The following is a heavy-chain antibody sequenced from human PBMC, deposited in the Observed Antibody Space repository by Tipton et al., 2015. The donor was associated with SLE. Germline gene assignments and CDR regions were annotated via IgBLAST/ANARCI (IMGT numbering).Heavy chain of an antibody. J-gene: IGHJ5*01. V-gene: IGHV4-39*07. D-gene: IGHD3-10*01. CDR3: ARQGFREFDSSFDS. Sequence: TLSLTCNVSGGSISRRSHYWGWIRQPPGKGLEWIGSIYYSGSTYYNPSLKSRLTISLDTSKNQFSLKLSSVTATDTALYYCARQGFREFDSSFDSWGQGILVTVSS. CDR1: GGSISRRSHY. CDR2: IYYSGST.